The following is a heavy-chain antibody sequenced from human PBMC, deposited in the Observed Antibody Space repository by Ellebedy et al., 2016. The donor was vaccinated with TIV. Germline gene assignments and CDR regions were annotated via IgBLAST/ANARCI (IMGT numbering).Heavy chain of an antibody. Sequence: MPSETLSLTCTVSGGSICSYYWSWIRQPPGKGLEWIGYIYYSGSTNYNPSLKSRVTISVDTSKNQFSLKLSSVTAADTAVYYCARRGIAAREDYWGQGTLVTVSS. CDR1: GGSICSYY. V-gene: IGHV4-59*08. D-gene: IGHD6-6*01. J-gene: IGHJ4*02. CDR2: IYYSGST. CDR3: ARRGIAAREDY.